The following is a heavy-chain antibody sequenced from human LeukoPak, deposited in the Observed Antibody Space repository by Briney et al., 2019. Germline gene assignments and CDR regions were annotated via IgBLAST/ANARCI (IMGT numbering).Heavy chain of an antibody. Sequence: PSETLSLTCTISDGSISSYYWNWIRQSPGKGLEWIGHIHYSGSTHYNPSLQSRVSISIDTSKNHFSLNLRSVTAVDTAVYYCARWGHFDTSGYFVVDHWGQGTLVTVSS. D-gene: IGHD3-22*01. CDR1: DGSISSYY. J-gene: IGHJ4*02. CDR3: ARWGHFDTSGYFVVDH. CDR2: IHYSGST. V-gene: IGHV4-59*01.